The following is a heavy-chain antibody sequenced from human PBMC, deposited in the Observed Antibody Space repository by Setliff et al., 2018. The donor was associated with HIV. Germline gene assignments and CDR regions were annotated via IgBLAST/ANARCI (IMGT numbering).Heavy chain of an antibody. V-gene: IGHV4-39*07. CDR3: ARGIAAAGIYYYYYMDV. CDR2: IYTSGST. J-gene: IGHJ6*03. Sequence: SETLSLTCTVSGGSISSSSSYWGWIRQSPGKGLEWIGRIYTSGSTNYNPSLKSRVTMSVDTSKNQFSLKLSSVTAADTAVYYCARGIAAAGIYYYYYMDVWGKGTTVTVSS. D-gene: IGHD6-13*01. CDR1: GGSISSSSSY.